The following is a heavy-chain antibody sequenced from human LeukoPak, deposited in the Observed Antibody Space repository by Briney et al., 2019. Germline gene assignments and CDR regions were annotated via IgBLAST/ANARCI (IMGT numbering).Heavy chain of an antibody. D-gene: IGHD3-22*01. CDR2: INHSGST. V-gene: IGHV4-34*01. Sequence: SETLSLTCAVYGGSFSGYYWSWIRQPPGKGLEWIGEINHSGSTNYNPSLKSRVTISVDTSKNQFTLKLSSVTAADTAVYYCARPGDYYDSSGSFDYWGQGTLVTVSS. J-gene: IGHJ4*02. CDR3: ARPGDYYDSSGSFDY. CDR1: GGSFSGYY.